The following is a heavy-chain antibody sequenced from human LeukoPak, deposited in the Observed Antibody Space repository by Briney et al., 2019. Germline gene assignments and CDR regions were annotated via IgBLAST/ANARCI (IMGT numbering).Heavy chain of an antibody. V-gene: IGHV3-23*01. Sequence: GGSLRLSCAASGFTFSSYGMSWVRKAPGKGLEWVSAISGSGGSTYYADSVKGRFTISRDNSKNTLYLQMNSLRAEDTAVYYCAKRNYDILTGYYLRYWGQGTLVTVSS. J-gene: IGHJ4*02. D-gene: IGHD3-9*01. CDR3: AKRNYDILTGYYLRY. CDR2: ISGSGGST. CDR1: GFTFSSYG.